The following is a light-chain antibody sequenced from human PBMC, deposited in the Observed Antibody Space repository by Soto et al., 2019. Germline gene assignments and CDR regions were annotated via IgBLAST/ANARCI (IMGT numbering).Light chain of an antibody. CDR2: KAS. Sequence: DIQMTQSPSTLSGSVGDRVTITCRASQTISSWLAWYQQKPGKAPKPLIYKASTLKSGVPSRFSGSGSGTEFTLTISSLQPDDFATYYCQHYNNYSEAFGQGTKVDIK. J-gene: IGKJ1*01. CDR3: QHYNNYSEA. V-gene: IGKV1-5*03. CDR1: QTISSW.